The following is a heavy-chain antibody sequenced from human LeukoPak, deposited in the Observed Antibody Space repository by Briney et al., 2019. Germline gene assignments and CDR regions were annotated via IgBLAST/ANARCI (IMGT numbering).Heavy chain of an antibody. CDR2: ISAYNGNT. Sequence: ASVKVSCKASGYTFTSYGISWVRQAPGQGLEWMGWISAYNGNTNYAQKLQGRVTMTTDTSTSTAYMELRSLRSDDTAVYYWASSCRYYYGSGSYCSLDYWGQGTLVTVSS. D-gene: IGHD3-10*01. CDR1: GYTFTSYG. CDR3: ASSCRYYYGSGSYCSLDY. V-gene: IGHV1-18*01. J-gene: IGHJ4*02.